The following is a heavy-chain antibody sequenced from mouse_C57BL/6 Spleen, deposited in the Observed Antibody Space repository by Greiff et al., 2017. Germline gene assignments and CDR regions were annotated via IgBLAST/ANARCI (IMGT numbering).Heavy chain of an antibody. CDR3: ARAGDYDVAMDY. CDR2: ISYDGSN. Sequence: DVQLQESGPGLVKPSQSLSLTCSVTGYSITSGYYWNWIRQFPGNKLEWMGYISYDGSNNYNPSLKNRISITRDTSKNQFFLKLNSVTTEDTATYYCARAGDYDVAMDYWGQGTSVTVSS. J-gene: IGHJ4*01. D-gene: IGHD2-4*01. V-gene: IGHV3-6*01. CDR1: GYSITSGYY.